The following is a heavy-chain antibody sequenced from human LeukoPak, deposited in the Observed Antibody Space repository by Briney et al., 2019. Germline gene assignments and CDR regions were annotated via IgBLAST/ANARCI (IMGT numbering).Heavy chain of an antibody. Sequence: PSETLSLTCAVYGGSFSGYYWSWIRQPPGKGLEWIGEINHSGSTNYNPSLKSRVTISVDTSKNQFSLKLSSVTAADTAVYYCARGHTDIVVVPAAPARYYYYGMDVWGQGTTVTVSS. CDR3: ARGHTDIVVVPAAPARYYYYGMDV. CDR1: GGSFSGYY. CDR2: INHSGST. J-gene: IGHJ6*02. D-gene: IGHD2-2*01. V-gene: IGHV4-34*01.